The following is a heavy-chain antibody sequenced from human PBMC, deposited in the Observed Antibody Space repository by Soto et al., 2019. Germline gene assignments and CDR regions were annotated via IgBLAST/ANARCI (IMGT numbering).Heavy chain of an antibody. Sequence: GASVKVSCKASGYTFTSYDINWVRQATGQGLEWMGWMNPNSGNTGYAQKFQGRVTMTRNTSISTAYMELSSLRSEDTAVYYCARIFGITIFGVVPPNRGYYYSYMDVWGKGTTVTVPS. CDR2: MNPNSGNT. J-gene: IGHJ6*03. D-gene: IGHD3-3*01. CDR3: ARIFGITIFGVVPPNRGYYYSYMDV. CDR1: GYTFTSYD. V-gene: IGHV1-8*01.